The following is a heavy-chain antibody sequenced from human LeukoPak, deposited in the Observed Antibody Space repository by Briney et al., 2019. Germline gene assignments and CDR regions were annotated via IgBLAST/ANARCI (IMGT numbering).Heavy chain of an antibody. D-gene: IGHD5-18*01. V-gene: IGHV4-39*07. CDR1: GGSISSSSYY. Sequence: SETLSLTCTVSGGSISSSSYYWGWIRQPPGKGLEWIGSIYYSGSTYYNPSLKSRVTISVDTSKNQFSLKLSSVTAADTAVYYCARDRVDTAMATDYWGQGTLVTVSS. J-gene: IGHJ4*02. CDR2: IYYSGST. CDR3: ARDRVDTAMATDY.